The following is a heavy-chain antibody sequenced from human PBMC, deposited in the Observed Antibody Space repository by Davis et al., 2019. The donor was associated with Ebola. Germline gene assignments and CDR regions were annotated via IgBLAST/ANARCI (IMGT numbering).Heavy chain of an antibody. Sequence: FQGRVTITRDTSASTAYMELSSLRSEDTAVYYCARDPSNYNYYGMDVWGQGTTVTVSS. V-gene: IGHV1-3*01. J-gene: IGHJ6*02. D-gene: IGHD6-6*01. CDR3: ARDPSNYNYYGMDV.